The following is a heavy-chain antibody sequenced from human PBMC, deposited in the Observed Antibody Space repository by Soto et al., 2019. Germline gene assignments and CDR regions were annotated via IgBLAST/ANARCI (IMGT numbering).Heavy chain of an antibody. CDR3: ARVLLELWPVDY. D-gene: IGHD1-7*01. V-gene: IGHV3-30-3*01. J-gene: IGHJ4*02. CDR1: GFTFSSYA. CDR2: ISYDGSSK. Sequence: PGGSLRLSCAASGFTFSSYAMHWVRQAPGKGLEWVALISYDGSSKYYADSVKGRFTISRDNSKNTLYLRMNSLRAEDTAVYYCARVLLELWPVDYWGQGTLVTVSS.